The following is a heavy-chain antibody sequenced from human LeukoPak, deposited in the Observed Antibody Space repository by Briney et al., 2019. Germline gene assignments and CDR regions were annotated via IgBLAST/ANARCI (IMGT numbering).Heavy chain of an antibody. V-gene: IGHV3-53*01. CDR3: ARDPLRYLRVGHYDY. Sequence: GGSLRLSCEVSGFTVSSNYMFWVRQAPGKGLECVSFIHSGGIYREGSKFYADSVKGRFTISRDNARNSVYLQMNSLRVEDTAVYYCARDPLRYLRVGHYDYWGQGTLVAVSS. CDR2: IHSGGIYREGSK. D-gene: IGHD3-9*01. CDR1: GFTVSSNY. J-gene: IGHJ4*02.